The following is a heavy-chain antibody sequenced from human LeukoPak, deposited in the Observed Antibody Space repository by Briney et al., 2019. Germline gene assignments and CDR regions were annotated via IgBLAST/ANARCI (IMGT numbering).Heavy chain of an antibody. CDR2: ISAYNGNT. V-gene: IGHV1-18*01. Sequence: ASVKVSCKASGYTFTSCAISWVRQAPGQGLEWMGWISAYNGNTNYAQKLQGRVTMTTDTSTSTAYMELRSLRSDDTAVYYCAREMVRGVIAYWGQGTLVTVSS. CDR1: GYTFTSCA. CDR3: AREMVRGVIAY. D-gene: IGHD3-10*01. J-gene: IGHJ4*02.